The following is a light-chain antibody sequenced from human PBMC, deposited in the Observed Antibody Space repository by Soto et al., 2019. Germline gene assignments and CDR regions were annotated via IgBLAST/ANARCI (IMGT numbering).Light chain of an antibody. CDR1: SGSVSTSYF. J-gene: IGLJ3*02. Sequence: QTVVTQEPSFSVSPGGTVTLTCGLSSGSVSTSYFPSWYQQTPGQAPRTLIYSTYTRSSGVPDRFSGSILENKAALTITGAQADDEAIYHCVLHMGSGIWVFGGGTKVTVL. CDR2: STY. CDR3: VLHMGSGIWV. V-gene: IGLV8-61*01.